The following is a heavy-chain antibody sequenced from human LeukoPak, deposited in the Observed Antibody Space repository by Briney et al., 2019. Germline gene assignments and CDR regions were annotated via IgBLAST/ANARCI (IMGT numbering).Heavy chain of an antibody. J-gene: IGHJ4*02. Sequence: GGSLRLSCAASGFTFSSYWMSWVRQAPGKGLEWVANIKQDGSGKYYVNSVKGRFTISRDNAKNSLYLQMNSLRAEDTAVYCCARDLVRRGYYYPYYFDYWGQGTLVTVSS. CDR1: GFTFSSYW. CDR2: IKQDGSGK. V-gene: IGHV3-7*01. D-gene: IGHD3-22*01. CDR3: ARDLVRRGYYYPYYFDY.